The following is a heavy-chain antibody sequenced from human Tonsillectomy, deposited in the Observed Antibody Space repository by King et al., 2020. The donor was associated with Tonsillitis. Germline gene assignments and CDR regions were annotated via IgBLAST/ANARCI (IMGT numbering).Heavy chain of an antibody. J-gene: IGHJ4*02. CDR1: GFTFSYYA. Sequence: VQSGGSLRLSCTASGFTFSYYAMHWVRQAPGRGLEWVAFMRHDGSVKSYRDSVKGRFTISRDNSKNTLYLQMNSLRPEDTAVYYCANLARDFDYWGQGTLVTVPS. V-gene: IGHV3-30*02. CDR2: MRHDGSVK. CDR3: ANLARDFDY.